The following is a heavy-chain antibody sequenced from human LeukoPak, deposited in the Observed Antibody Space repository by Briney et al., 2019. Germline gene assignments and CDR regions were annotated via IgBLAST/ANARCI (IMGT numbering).Heavy chain of an antibody. CDR2: IIPIFGTA. J-gene: IGHJ6*03. V-gene: IGHV1-69*01. Sequence: ASVKVSCKASGGTFSSYAISWVRQAPGQGLEWMGGIIPIFGTANYAQKFQGRVTITADESTSTAYMELSSLRSEDTAVYYCARAPYSSSWPYYYYYYMDVWGKGTTVTVSS. D-gene: IGHD6-13*01. CDR1: GGTFSSYA. CDR3: ARAPYSSSWPYYYYYYMDV.